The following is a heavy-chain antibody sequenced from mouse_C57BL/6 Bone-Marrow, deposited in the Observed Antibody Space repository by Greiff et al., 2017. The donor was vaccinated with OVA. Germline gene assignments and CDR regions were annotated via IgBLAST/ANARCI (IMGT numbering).Heavy chain of an antibody. Sequence: VQLQQSGAELMKPGASVKLSCKATGYTFTGYWIEWVKQRPGHGLEWIGEILPGSGSTNYNEKIKGKATFTADTSSNTAYMQLSSLTTDDSAIYCGARDYYCSSWFAYWGQGTLVTVSA. CDR2: ILPGSGST. CDR3: ARDYYCSSWFAY. V-gene: IGHV1-9*01. J-gene: IGHJ3*01. CDR1: GYTFTGYW. D-gene: IGHD1-1*01.